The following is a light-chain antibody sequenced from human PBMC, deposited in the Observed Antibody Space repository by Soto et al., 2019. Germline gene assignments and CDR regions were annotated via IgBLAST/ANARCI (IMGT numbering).Light chain of an antibody. V-gene: IGLV3-21*02. CDR2: DDT. CDR3: QVWHRSPDQVV. Sequence: SYVLTQPPSVSVAPGQTATIPCGGNNIGTKSVHWYQQKPGQAPVLVVYDDTDRPSGIPERFSGSNSGNTATLTISRVEAGDEADYYCQVWHRSPDQVVFGGGTKLTVL. CDR1: NIGTKS. J-gene: IGLJ2*01.